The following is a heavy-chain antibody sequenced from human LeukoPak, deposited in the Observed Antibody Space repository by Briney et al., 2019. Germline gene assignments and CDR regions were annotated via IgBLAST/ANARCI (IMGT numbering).Heavy chain of an antibody. Sequence: SETLSLTCAFFGGSSSGYYWSWIRQPPRTGLEWIGEINHSGSTTYTPSLKSRVTIPVDTSKNQFSLKLSAVTAADTAVYDCARRLRITMVRGVIIRATTHYYYMDVWGKGTTVTVSS. V-gene: IGHV4-34*01. CDR2: INHSGST. CDR1: GGSSSGYY. CDR3: ARRLRITMVRGVIIRATTHYYYMDV. J-gene: IGHJ6*03. D-gene: IGHD3-10*01.